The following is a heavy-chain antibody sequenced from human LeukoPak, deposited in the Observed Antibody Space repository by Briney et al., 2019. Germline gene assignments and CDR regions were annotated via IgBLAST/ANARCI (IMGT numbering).Heavy chain of an antibody. D-gene: IGHD4-17*01. CDR2: ISYDGSNK. V-gene: IGHV3-30-3*01. CDR1: GFTFSSYA. CDR3: VTYGDAIT. Sequence: GRSLRLSCAASGFTFSSYAMHRVRQAPGKGLEWVAVISYDGSNKYYADSVKGRFTISRDNSKNTLYLQMNSLRAEDTAVYYCVTYGDAITWGQGTLVTVSS. J-gene: IGHJ5*02.